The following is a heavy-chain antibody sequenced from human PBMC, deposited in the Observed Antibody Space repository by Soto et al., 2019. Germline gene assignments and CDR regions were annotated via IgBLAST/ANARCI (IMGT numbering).Heavy chain of an antibody. V-gene: IGHV4-59*01. CDR1: GCSISSYY. CDR2: IYYSGST. CDR3: AREDGDYFDY. D-gene: IGHD4-17*01. Sequence: SETLSLTCTVSGCSISSYYWSWIRQPPGKGLEWIGYIYYSGSTNYNPSLKGRVTIPVDTSKNQFSLKLSSVTAADTAVYYCAREDGDYFDYWGQGTLVTVSS. J-gene: IGHJ4*02.